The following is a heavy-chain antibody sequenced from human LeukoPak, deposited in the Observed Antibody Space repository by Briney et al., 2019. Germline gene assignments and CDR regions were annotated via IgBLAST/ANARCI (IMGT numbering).Heavy chain of an antibody. Sequence: PGGSLRLSCAASGFTFSTYSMNWVRQAPGKGLEWVSYISSSSSHINYADSVQGRFTISRDNAKNSLYLQMNSLRAEDTAVYYCVSEFYYFDYWGQGTLVTVSS. J-gene: IGHJ4*02. CDR3: VSEFYYFDY. V-gene: IGHV3-21*05. CDR1: GFTFSTYS. CDR2: ISSSSSHI.